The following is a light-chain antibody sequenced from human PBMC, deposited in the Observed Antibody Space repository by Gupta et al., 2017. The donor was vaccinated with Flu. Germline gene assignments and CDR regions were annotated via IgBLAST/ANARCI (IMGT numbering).Light chain of an antibody. CDR2: GAS. J-gene: IGKJ1*01. CDR1: QSVSSNY. V-gene: IGKV3-20*01. CDR3: HQYGSSPQT. Sequence: ENVLMQSPGTLSLSPGERATLSCRAGQSVSSNYLAWYQQKPGQAPRLLIYGASSRATGIPDRFSGSGSGTDFTLTISRLEPEDFAMYFCHQYGSSPQTFGQGTKVDIE.